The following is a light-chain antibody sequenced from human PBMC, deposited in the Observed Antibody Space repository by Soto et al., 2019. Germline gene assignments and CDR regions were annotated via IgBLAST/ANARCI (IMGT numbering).Light chain of an antibody. J-gene: IGKJ1*01. CDR3: XQYGGSPRT. Sequence: EIVLTQSPGTLSLSPGERATLSCRASQSINNNYLAWYQQKRGQAPRLLIYGASSRATGIPDRFSGSGSGXXXXXXXXXXXHEDXAXXXXXQYGGSPRTFGQGTKVEIK. CDR1: QSINNNY. V-gene: IGKV3-20*01. CDR2: GAS.